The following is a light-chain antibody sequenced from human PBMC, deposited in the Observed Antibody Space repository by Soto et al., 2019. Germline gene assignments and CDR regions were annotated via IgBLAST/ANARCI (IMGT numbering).Light chain of an antibody. CDR1: QGVTTN. V-gene: IGKV3-15*01. CDR3: QQYNNWTFS. J-gene: IGKJ5*01. Sequence: EIVITQSPGTLSVSPGEGATLSCRAGQGVTTNFAWYQQKSGQSPRLLIYDVSIRETGVPARFRGTGSETAFTRTISGLQSEDAAVYFCQQYNNWTFSFGQGTRLEIK. CDR2: DVS.